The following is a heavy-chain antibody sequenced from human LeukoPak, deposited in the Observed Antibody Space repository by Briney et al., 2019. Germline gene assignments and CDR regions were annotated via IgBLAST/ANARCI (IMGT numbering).Heavy chain of an antibody. CDR1: GGSISSYY. D-gene: IGHD3-10*01. J-gene: IGHJ6*02. CDR3: ARDRITLVRGALRYYGMDV. CDR2: IYYSGST. Sequence: PSETLSLTCTVSGGSISSYYRSWIRQPPGKGLEWIGYIYYSGSTNYNTSLKSRVTISVDTSKNQFSLKLNSVTAADTAVYYCARDRITLVRGALRYYGMDVWGQGTTVTV. V-gene: IGHV4-59*01.